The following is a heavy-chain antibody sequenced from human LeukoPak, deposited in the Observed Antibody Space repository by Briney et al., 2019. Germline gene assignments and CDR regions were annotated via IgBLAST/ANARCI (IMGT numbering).Heavy chain of an antibody. CDR3: ARDPPSITTFGVVIRVWEYGMDV. Sequence: ASVKVSCKASGYTFTSYGISWVRQAPGQGLEWMGWISAYNGNTNYAQKLQGRVTMTTDTSTSTAYMELRSLRSDDTAVYYCARDPPSITTFGVVIRVWEYGMDVWGQGTTVAVSS. V-gene: IGHV1-18*01. CDR1: GYTFTSYG. CDR2: ISAYNGNT. D-gene: IGHD3-3*01. J-gene: IGHJ6*02.